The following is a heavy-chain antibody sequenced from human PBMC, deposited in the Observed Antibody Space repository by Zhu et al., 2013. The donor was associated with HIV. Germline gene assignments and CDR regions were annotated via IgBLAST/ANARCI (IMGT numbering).Heavy chain of an antibody. D-gene: IGHD3-3*01. CDR3: ATNPEWLFFDF. CDR2: ISIYSGNT. Sequence: QDQLVQSGAEMKKPGASVKVSCKTSGYVFTNYGISWVRQAPGQGLEWMGWISIYSGNTYYVQRLQGRVTMTTDTSTNTAYMELRSLRSDDTAVYYCATNPEWLFFDFVGQGTLVTVSS. V-gene: IGHV1-18*01. CDR1: GYVFTNYG. J-gene: IGHJ4*02.